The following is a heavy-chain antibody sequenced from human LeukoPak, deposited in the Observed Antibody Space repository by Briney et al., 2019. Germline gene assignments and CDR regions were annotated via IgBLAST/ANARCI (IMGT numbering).Heavy chain of an antibody. J-gene: IGHJ5*02. CDR1: GGSISSYY. CDR2: IYYSGST. D-gene: IGHD6-13*01. Sequence: SETLSLTCTVSGGSISSYYWSWIRQPPGKGLEWIGYIYYSGSTNYNPSLKSRVTISVDTSKNQFSLKLSSVTAADTAVYYCARHYCSSSWTWGQGTLVTVSS. V-gene: IGHV4-59*01. CDR3: ARHYCSSSWT.